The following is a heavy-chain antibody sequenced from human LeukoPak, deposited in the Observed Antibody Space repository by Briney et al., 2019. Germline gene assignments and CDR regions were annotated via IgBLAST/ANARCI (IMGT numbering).Heavy chain of an antibody. D-gene: IGHD4-17*01. J-gene: IGHJ6*04. CDR2: INHSGST. V-gene: IGHV4-34*01. CDR1: GGSFSGYY. Sequence: SETLSLTCAVYGGSFSGYYWSWIRQPPGKGLEWIGEINHSGSTNYNPSLKSRVTISVDTSKNQFSLKLSSVTAADTAVYYCARDGTTVSPAVWGKGTTVTVSS. CDR3: ARDGTTVSPAV.